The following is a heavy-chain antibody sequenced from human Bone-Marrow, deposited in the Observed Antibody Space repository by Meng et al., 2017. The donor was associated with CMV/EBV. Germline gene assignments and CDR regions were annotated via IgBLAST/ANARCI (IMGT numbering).Heavy chain of an antibody. CDR3: AKGMGASGYYGMDV. V-gene: IGHV3-21*01. CDR2: ISSSSSYI. Sequence: GESLKISCAASGFTFSSYSMNWVRQAPGKGLEWVSSISSSSSYIYYADSVKGRFTISRDNAKNSLYLQMNSLRAEDTAVYYCAKGMGASGYYGMDVWGRGTTVTVSS. J-gene: IGHJ6*02. D-gene: IGHD3-22*01. CDR1: GFTFSSYS.